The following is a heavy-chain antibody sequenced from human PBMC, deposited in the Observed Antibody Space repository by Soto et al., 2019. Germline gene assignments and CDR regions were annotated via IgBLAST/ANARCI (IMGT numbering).Heavy chain of an antibody. D-gene: IGHD6-13*01. CDR1: GGSISTYY. Sequence: SETLSLTCTVSGGSISTYYWSWIRQPPGKGLEWIGYIHYSGSTYYNPSLKSRVTMSVDTSRNQLLLQLNSVTAADTAVYYCARGPFYGSSWGQGTLVTV. V-gene: IGHV4-59*01. CDR3: ARGPFYGSS. J-gene: IGHJ4*02. CDR2: IHYSGST.